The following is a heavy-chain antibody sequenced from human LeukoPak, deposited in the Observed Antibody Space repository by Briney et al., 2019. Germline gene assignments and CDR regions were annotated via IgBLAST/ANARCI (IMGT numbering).Heavy chain of an antibody. CDR1: GFTFSSYS. CDR2: ISSSSYI. J-gene: IGHJ6*02. CDR3: SLAAAGYYYYGMDV. V-gene: IGHV3-21*01. D-gene: IGHD6-13*01. Sequence: GGSLRLSCAASGFTFSSYSMNWVRQAPGKGLEWVSSISSSSYIYYADSVKGRFTISRDNAKNSLYLQMNSLRAEDTAVYYCSLAAAGYYYYGMDVWGQGTTVTVSS.